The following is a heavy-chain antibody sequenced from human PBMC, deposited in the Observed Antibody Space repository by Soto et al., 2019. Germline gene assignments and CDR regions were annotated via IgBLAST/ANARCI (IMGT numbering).Heavy chain of an antibody. CDR3: ARTYSGGSPPGNNWFDP. D-gene: IGHD2-15*01. V-gene: IGHV1-69*12. CDR2: IIPIFGTA. J-gene: IGHJ5*02. CDR1: GGTFSSYA. Sequence: QVQLVQSGAEVKKPGSSVKVSCKASGGTFSSYAISWVRQAPGQGLEWMGGIIPIFGTANYAQKFQGRVTITADEPTSTAYMERSRLKSEDTAVYYCARTYSGGSPPGNNWFDPWGQGALVTFSS.